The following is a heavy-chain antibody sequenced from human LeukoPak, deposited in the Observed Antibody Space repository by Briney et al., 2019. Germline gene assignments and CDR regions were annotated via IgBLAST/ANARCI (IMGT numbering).Heavy chain of an antibody. Sequence: GGSLRLSCAASGFTLSSYSMNWVRQAPGKALEWVASIDSSGGYIYYADSVKGRFTISRDNAKNSLYLQMNSLRAEDTAVYYCASLNYDSSDAFDYWGQGTLVTVSS. V-gene: IGHV3-21*01. CDR1: GFTLSSYS. CDR2: IDSSGGYI. D-gene: IGHD3-22*01. CDR3: ASLNYDSSDAFDY. J-gene: IGHJ4*02.